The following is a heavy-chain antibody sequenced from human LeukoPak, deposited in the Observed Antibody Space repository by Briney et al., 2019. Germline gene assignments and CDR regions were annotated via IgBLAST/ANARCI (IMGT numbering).Heavy chain of an antibody. CDR3: ARDHIVVVPAYYYGMDV. CDR1: GYTFTSYG. V-gene: IGHV1-18*01. D-gene: IGHD2-2*01. CDR2: ISAYNGNT. Sequence: GASVKVSCKASGYTFTSYGISWVRQAPGQGLEWMGWISAYNGNTNYAQKIQGRVTMTTDTSTSTAYMELRSLRSDDTDVYYCARDHIVVVPAYYYGMDVWGQGTTVTVSS. J-gene: IGHJ6*02.